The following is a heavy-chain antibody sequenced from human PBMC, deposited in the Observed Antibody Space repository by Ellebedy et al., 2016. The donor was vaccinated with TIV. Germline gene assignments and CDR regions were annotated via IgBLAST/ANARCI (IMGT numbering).Heavy chain of an antibody. V-gene: IGHV4-4*02. CDR2: IYHSGSN. Sequence: MPSETLSLTCAVSGGSIGSSNWWNWVRPSPGKGLEWIGEIYHSGSNNYNPSLKSRVTISVDKSKNQFSLRLTAVTAADTAVYYCARRQAYGDYEYAFDIWGQGTMVTVSS. CDR1: GGSIGSSNW. D-gene: IGHD4-17*01. J-gene: IGHJ3*02. CDR3: ARRQAYGDYEYAFDI.